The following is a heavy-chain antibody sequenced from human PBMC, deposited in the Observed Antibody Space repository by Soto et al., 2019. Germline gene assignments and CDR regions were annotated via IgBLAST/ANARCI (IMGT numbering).Heavy chain of an antibody. J-gene: IGHJ4*02. V-gene: IGHV4-59*08. CDR3: ARNTRLPYFDT. CDR1: DGSLRSYY. D-gene: IGHD3-22*01. CDR2: MYYSGSV. Sequence: SETLSLTCTVPDGSLRSYYWSWIRQPPGKGLEWIAYMYYSGSVSYNPSLKSRVTVSGDTSKSQVALKLASGTAADTAVYYCARNTRLPYFDTWGQGILVIVSS.